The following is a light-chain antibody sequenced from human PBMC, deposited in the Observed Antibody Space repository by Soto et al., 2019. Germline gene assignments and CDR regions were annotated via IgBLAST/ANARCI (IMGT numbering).Light chain of an antibody. Sequence: EIVMTQSPGTLSLSPGERATLSCRASQSISSTYLAWYQQKPGQAPRLLIYATSTRATGIPARFSGSGSGTEFTLTISSLQPDDFATYYCQQYNSYWTFGQGTKVDIK. CDR3: QQYNSYWT. CDR2: ATS. J-gene: IGKJ1*01. CDR1: QSISSTY. V-gene: IGKV3-15*01.